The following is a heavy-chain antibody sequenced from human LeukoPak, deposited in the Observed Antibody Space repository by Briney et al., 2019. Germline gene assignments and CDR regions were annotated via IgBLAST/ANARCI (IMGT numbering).Heavy chain of an antibody. CDR3: AKEGGSGSYFDY. V-gene: IGHV3-23*01. Sequence: PVGSLSLSCAASGFTFSSYAMSWVRQAPGKGLEWVSAISGSGGSTYYADSVKGRFTISGDNSKNTLYLQMNSLRAEDTAVYYCAKEGGSGSYFDYWGQGTLVTVSS. CDR1: GFTFSSYA. CDR2: ISGSGGST. J-gene: IGHJ4*02. D-gene: IGHD3-10*01.